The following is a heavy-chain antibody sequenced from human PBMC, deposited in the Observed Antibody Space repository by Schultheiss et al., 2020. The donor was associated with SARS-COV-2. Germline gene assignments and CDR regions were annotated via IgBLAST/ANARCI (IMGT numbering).Heavy chain of an antibody. CDR1: GFTFSSYV. J-gene: IGHJ4*02. V-gene: IGHV3-30*02. D-gene: IGHD3-10*01. CDR3: AKDYYGLGTYPDY. CDR2: IHYDGSNK. Sequence: GGSLRLSCAASGFTFSSYVMHWVRQAPGKGLEWVAFIHYDGSNKYYADSVKGRFTISRDNSKNTLYLQMNSLRTEDTAVYYCAKDYYGLGTYPDYWGQGTLVTVSS.